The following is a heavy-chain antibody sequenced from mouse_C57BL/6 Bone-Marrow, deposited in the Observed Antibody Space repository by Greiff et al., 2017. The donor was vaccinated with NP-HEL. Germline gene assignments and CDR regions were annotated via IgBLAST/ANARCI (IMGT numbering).Heavy chain of an antibody. Sequence: LQQPGAELVKPGASVKLSCKASGYTFTSYWMHWVKQRPGQGLEWIGMIHPNSGSTNYNEKFKSKATLTVDKSSSTAYMQLSSLTSEDSAVYYCAREIYDGYYADYFDYWGQGTTLTVSS. CDR1: GYTFTSYW. CDR2: IHPNSGST. D-gene: IGHD2-3*01. CDR3: AREIYDGYYADYFDY. V-gene: IGHV1-64*01. J-gene: IGHJ2*01.